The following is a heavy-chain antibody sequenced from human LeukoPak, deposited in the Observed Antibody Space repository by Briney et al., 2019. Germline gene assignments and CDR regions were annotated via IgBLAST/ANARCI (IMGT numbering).Heavy chain of an antibody. J-gene: IGHJ4*02. CDR3: ARGPYYRNYFDY. D-gene: IGHD3-10*01. CDR1: GGSFSGYY. Sequence: SETLSLTCAVYGGSFSGYYWSWIRQPPGKGLEWIGEINHSGSTNYNPSLKSRVTISVDTSKNQFSLKLSSVTAADTAVYYGARGPYYRNYFDYWGQGTMVTVSS. CDR2: INHSGST. V-gene: IGHV4-34*01.